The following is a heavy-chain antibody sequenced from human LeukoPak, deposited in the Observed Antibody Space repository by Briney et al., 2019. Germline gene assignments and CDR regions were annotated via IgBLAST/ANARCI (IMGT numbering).Heavy chain of an antibody. V-gene: IGHV4-39*07. D-gene: IGHD6-13*01. CDR2: IYYSGST. J-gene: IGHJ4*02. Sequence: PSETLSLTCTVSGGSISSSSYYWGWIRQPPGKGLEWIGSIYYSGSTYYNPSLKSRVTISVDTSKNQFSLKLSSVTAADTAVYYCASLSSSSGLDYWGQGTLVTVSS. CDR3: ASLSSSSGLDY. CDR1: GGSISSSSYY.